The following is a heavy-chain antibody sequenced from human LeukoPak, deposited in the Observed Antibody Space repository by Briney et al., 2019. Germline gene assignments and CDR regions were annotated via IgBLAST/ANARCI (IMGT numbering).Heavy chain of an antibody. CDR2: ITNGGDNT. CDR3: AKRDTSGLYYFDY. J-gene: IGHJ4*02. D-gene: IGHD3-10*01. CDR1: GFTSSIYG. Sequence: GGSLRLSCAASGFTSSIYGMSWVRQAPRKGLEWVSSITNGGDNTYYADFVQGRFTIYRDNSKNSLHLQMSSLRAEDTAIYFCAKRDTSGLYYFDYWGQGTLVTVSS. V-gene: IGHV3-23*01.